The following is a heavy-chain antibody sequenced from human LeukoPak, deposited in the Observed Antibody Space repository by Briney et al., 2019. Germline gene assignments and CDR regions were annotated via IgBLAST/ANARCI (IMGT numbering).Heavy chain of an antibody. Sequence: GGSLRLSCAASGFTFSDYAINWVRQAPGRGLEWVSTISRGGVISYYADSVKGRFTISRDNSNNTLYLHMNSLRAEDTAVYYCVSRAGSPWGPFDDWGQGTLVTVSS. CDR2: ISRGGVIS. CDR3: VSRAGSPWGPFDD. CDR1: GFTFSDYA. D-gene: IGHD7-27*01. V-gene: IGHV3-23*01. J-gene: IGHJ4*02.